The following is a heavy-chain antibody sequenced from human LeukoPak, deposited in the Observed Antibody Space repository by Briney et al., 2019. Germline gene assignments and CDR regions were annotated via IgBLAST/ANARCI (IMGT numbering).Heavy chain of an antibody. V-gene: IGHV3-7*03. Sequence: PGGSLRLSCAASGFTFSSYSMNWVRQAPGKGLEWVANIKEDGSEKYYVDSVKGRFTISRDNANNSLYLQMNSLRAEDTAVYYCATHSTTVLSQGIDYWGQGTLVTVSS. CDR3: ATHSTTVLSQGIDY. D-gene: IGHD4-17*01. CDR1: GFTFSSYS. CDR2: IKEDGSEK. J-gene: IGHJ4*02.